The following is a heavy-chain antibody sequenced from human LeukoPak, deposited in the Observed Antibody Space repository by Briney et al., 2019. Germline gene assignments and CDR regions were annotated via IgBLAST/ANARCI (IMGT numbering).Heavy chain of an antibody. CDR1: GGSFSGYY. D-gene: IGHD6-13*01. J-gene: IGHJ4*02. V-gene: IGHV4-34*01. CDR2: INHSGST. CDR3: ARIKMVAAAGNDY. Sequence: PSETLSLTCAVYGGSFSGYYWSWIRQPPGKGLEWIGEINHSGSTNYNPSLKSRVTISVDTSKNQFSLKLSSVTAADTAVYYCARIKMVAAAGNDYWGQGTLVTVSS.